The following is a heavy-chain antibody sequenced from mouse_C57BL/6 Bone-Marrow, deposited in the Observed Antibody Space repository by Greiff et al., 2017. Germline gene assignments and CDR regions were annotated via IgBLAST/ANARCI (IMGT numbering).Heavy chain of an antibody. J-gene: IGHJ4*01. CDR3: ANDLLWLRRYYYAMDY. CDR2: INPNNGGT. V-gene: IGHV1-22*01. CDR1: GYTFTDYN. Sequence: EVQLQQSGPELVKPGASVKMSCKASGYTFTDYNMHWVKQSHGKSLEWIGYINPNNGGTSYNQKFKGKATLTVNKSSSTAYMEIRSLTSEDSAVYYCANDLLWLRRYYYAMDYWGQGTSVTVSS. D-gene: IGHD2-2*01.